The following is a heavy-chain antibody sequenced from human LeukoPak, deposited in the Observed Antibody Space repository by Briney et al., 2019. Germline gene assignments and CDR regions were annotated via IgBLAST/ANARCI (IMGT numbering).Heavy chain of an antibody. J-gene: IGHJ4*02. CDR3: ARDVYGDGYNSFDY. V-gene: IGHV3-66*01. D-gene: IGHD5-24*01. Sequence: PGGSLRLSCAVSGFIVSSNHMNWVRQAPGKGLEWVSVIYSGGYSGGGPFYADSVKGRFTTSSDSSKNTLFLQMNSLRAEDTAVYYCARDVYGDGYNSFDYWGPGILVTVSS. CDR1: GFIVSSNH. CDR2: IYSGGYSGGGP.